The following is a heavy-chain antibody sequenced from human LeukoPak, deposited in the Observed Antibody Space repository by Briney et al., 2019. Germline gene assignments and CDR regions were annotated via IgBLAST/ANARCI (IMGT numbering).Heavy chain of an antibody. V-gene: IGHV3-53*01. Sequence: GGPLRLSSAASGFTVSSNYMSWVRQAPGKGLEWVSVIYSGGSTYYADSVKGRFTISRDNSKNTPYLQMNSLRAEDTAVYYCARDGYGANSSFDYWGQGTLVTVSS. CDR3: ARDGYGANSSFDY. CDR2: IYSGGST. J-gene: IGHJ4*02. CDR1: GFTVSSNY. D-gene: IGHD4-23*01.